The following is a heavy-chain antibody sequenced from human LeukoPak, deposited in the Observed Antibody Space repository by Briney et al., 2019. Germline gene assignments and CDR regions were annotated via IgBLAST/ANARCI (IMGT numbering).Heavy chain of an antibody. CDR2: IKQDGSEK. CDR1: GFTFSSHW. D-gene: IGHD4-23*01. Sequence: GGSLRLSCAASGFTFSSHWMTWVRQAPGKGLEWVANIKQDGSEKYYVDSVKGRFTISRDNAKNSLYLQMNSLRVDDTAVYYCAKSLDYGGNRARLDFWGQGTLVTVSS. J-gene: IGHJ4*02. CDR3: AKSLDYGGNRARLDF. V-gene: IGHV3-7*03.